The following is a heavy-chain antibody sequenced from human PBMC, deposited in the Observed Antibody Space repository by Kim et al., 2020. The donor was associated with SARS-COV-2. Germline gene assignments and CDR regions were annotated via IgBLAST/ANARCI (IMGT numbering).Heavy chain of an antibody. CDR2: IYYSGST. D-gene: IGHD3-22*01. J-gene: IGHJ5*02. Sequence: SETLSLTCTVSGGSISSSSYYWGWIRQPPGKGLEWIGSIYYSGSTYYNPSLKSRVTISVDMSKNQFSLKLSSVTAADTAVYYCARGLTMIVVVIPGGWFDPWGQGTLVTVSS. V-gene: IGHV4-39*01. CDR3: ARGLTMIVVVIPGGWFDP. CDR1: GGSISSSSYY.